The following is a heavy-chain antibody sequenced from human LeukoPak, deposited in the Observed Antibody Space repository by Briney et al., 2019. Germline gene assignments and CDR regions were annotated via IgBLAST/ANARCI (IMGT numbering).Heavy chain of an antibody. J-gene: IGHJ5*02. CDR2: NNGDGSTT. V-gene: IGHV3-74*01. CDR1: GFSLSGYW. CDR3: ARDPRNVGLAP. D-gene: IGHD2-15*01. Sequence: PGGSLRLSCVASGFSLSGYWMYWVRQAPGKGLMYISRNNGDGSTTNYADVVKGRFTMSRDSVKNTLYLQMNCLRVEDTAVYYCARDPRNVGLAPWGQGTLVTVSS.